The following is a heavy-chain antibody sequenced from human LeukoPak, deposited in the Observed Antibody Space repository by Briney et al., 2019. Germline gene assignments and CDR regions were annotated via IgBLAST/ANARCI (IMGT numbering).Heavy chain of an antibody. CDR3: ARDRYGDYGHDY. CDR1: GGSISTYY. Sequence: SETLPLTCTVSGGSISTYYWTWIRQPAGKGLEWIGRFHTSGSTNYNPSLKSRVTMSVDTSKNQLSLKLSSVTAADTAVYYCARDRYGDYGHDYWGQGTLVTVSS. D-gene: IGHD4-17*01. V-gene: IGHV4-4*07. CDR2: FHTSGST. J-gene: IGHJ4*02.